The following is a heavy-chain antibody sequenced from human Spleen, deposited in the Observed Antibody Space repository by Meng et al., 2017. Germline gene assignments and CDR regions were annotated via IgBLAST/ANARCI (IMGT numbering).Heavy chain of an antibody. CDR3: ARDEDISAAGKLFGDY. D-gene: IGHD6-13*01. J-gene: IGHJ4*02. CDR2: IDPKSGDT. CDR1: GYNFPDYW. Sequence: QVQLVQSGAEVKKPGASVKVSCQPSGYNFPDYWLHWVRRAPGQGLEWMGRIDPKSGDTHYAQRFQGRVTMTRDTSISTAYMELSGLRSDDTAMYYCARDEDISAAGKLFGDYWGQGTLVTVSS. V-gene: IGHV1-2*06.